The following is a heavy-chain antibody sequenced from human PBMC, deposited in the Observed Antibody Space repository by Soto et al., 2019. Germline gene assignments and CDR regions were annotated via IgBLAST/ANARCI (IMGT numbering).Heavy chain of an antibody. D-gene: IGHD6-13*01. CDR3: ARDRSSTWYRMSDS. V-gene: IGHV1-3*01. J-gene: IGHJ4*02. Sequence: QVKLVQSGAEVKKPGAAVKISCTASGYVFNKYAIHWVRQAPGQGLEWMGWSNAAYSSTEYSQRFHDRVTLTMDTSASTAYMELGSLTSDDTGVYFCARDRSSTWYRMSDSWGQGTPITVSS. CDR1: GYVFNKYA. CDR2: SNAAYSST.